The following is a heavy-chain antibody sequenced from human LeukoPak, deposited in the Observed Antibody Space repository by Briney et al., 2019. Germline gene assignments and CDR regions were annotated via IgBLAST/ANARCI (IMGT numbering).Heavy chain of an antibody. J-gene: IGHJ3*02. CDR2: IYPGDSDT. V-gene: IGHV5-51*01. CDR3: ARRGVVVAASDDDAFDI. Sequence: GESLKISCKGSGYSFTSYWIGWVRQMPGKGLEWMGIIYPGDSDTRYSPSFQGQVTISADKSISTAYLQWGSLKASDTAMYYCARRGVVVAASDDDAFDIWGQGTMVTVSS. D-gene: IGHD2-15*01. CDR1: GYSFTSYW.